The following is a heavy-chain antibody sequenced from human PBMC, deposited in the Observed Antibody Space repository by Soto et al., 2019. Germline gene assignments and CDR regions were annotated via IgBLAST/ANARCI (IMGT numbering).Heavy chain of an antibody. CDR1: GGSFSGYY. CDR3: ARGVASVVTSYFNY. Sequence: SETLSLTCAVYGGSFSGYYWSWIRQPPGKGLEWIGEINHSGSTNYNPSLKSRVTISVDTSKNQFSLKLSSVTAADTAVYYCARGVASVVTSYFNYWGQGTLVTVSS. D-gene: IGHD2-21*02. V-gene: IGHV4-34*01. CDR2: INHSGST. J-gene: IGHJ4*02.